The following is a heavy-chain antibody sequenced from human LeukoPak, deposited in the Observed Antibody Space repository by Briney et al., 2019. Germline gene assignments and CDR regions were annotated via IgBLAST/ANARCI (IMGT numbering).Heavy chain of an antibody. J-gene: IGHJ4*02. CDR3: ARGWLSYGDY. CDR2: INSDGRGT. V-gene: IGHV3-74*01. D-gene: IGHD1-26*01. Sequence: GGSLRLSCAASGFTFSSYWMHWVRQVPGKGLVWVSHINSDGRGTTYADSVKGRFTISRDNAKNSLYLQMNSLRAEDTAVYYCARGWLSYGDYWGQGTLVTVSS. CDR1: GFTFSSYW.